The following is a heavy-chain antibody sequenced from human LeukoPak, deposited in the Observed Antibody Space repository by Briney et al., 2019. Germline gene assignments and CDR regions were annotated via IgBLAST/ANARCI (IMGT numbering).Heavy chain of an antibody. J-gene: IGHJ4*02. V-gene: IGHV3-23*01. D-gene: IGHD3-10*01. CDR1: GFTFSSSA. Sequence: GGSLRLSCAASGFTFSSSAMSWVRQAPGKGLEWLSTISGGGGSTYYADSVKGRFTISRDNSKNTLYLQMNSLRAEDTAVYYCALFTTNYYGSGSYYRPPSDYWGQGTLVTVSS. CDR2: ISGGGGST. CDR3: ALFTTNYYGSGSYYRPPSDY.